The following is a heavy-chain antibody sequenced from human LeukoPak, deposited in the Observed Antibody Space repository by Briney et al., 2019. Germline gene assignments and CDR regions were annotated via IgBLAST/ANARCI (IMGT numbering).Heavy chain of an antibody. CDR3: AGASSNGVVIDATSFDL. CDR2: IKSKTDGGTT. CDR1: EFPFSKAW. J-gene: IGHJ4*02. D-gene: IGHD2-15*01. V-gene: IGHV3-15*01. Sequence: GGSLRLSCAVTEFPFSKAWMSWVRQAPGKGLEWVGRIKSKTDGGTTDYAAPVKGRFTISRDDSKNTLYLQVNSLKTEDTAVYYCAGASSNGVVIDATSFDLWGQGTLVIVSS.